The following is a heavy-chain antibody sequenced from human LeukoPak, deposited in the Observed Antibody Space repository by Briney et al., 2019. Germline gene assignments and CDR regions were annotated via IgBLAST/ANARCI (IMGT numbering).Heavy chain of an antibody. V-gene: IGHV4-59*01. D-gene: IGHD1-26*01. CDR3: ARGGSYHGY. CDR1: GGSISSYY. J-gene: IGHJ4*02. Sequence: SETLSLTCTVSGGSISSYYWSWIRQPPGKGLEWIGYIYYSGSTNYNPSLKSRVTISVDTSKNQFSLKLSSVTAADTAIYYCARGGSYHGYWGQGTLVTVSS. CDR2: IYYSGST.